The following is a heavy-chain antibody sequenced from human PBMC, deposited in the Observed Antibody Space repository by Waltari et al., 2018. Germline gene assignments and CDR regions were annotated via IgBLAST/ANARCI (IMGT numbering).Heavy chain of an antibody. CDR3: ARIGSVNWFDP. V-gene: IGHV4-39*01. CDR2: IYYSGST. D-gene: IGHD3-10*01. J-gene: IGHJ5*02. CDR1: GGPISSSSHF. Sequence: QLQLQESGPGLVEPSETLSLTCTASGGPISSSSHFWAWIRRPPGKGLEWIGSIYYSGSTFYNPSLKSRVTISVDTSKNQFSLKLTSVTAADTAEYYCARIGSVNWFDPWGQGILVTASS.